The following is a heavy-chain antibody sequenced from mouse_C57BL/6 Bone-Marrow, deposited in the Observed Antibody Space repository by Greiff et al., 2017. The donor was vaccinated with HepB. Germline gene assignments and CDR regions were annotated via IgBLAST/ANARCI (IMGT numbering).Heavy chain of an antibody. CDR2: IYPGSGST. CDR1: GYTFTSYW. D-gene: IGHD6-1*01. J-gene: IGHJ2*01. Sequence: QVQLQQPGAELVKPGASVKMSCKASGYTFTSYWITWVKQRPGQGLEWIGDIYPGSGSTNYNEKFKSKATLTVDTSSSTAYMQLSSLTSEDSAVYYCASGGACLPYSDYWGQGTPLTVSS. CDR3: ASGGACLPYSDY. V-gene: IGHV1-55*01.